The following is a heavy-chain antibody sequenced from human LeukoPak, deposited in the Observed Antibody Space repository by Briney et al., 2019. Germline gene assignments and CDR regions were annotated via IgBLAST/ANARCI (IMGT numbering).Heavy chain of an antibody. J-gene: IGHJ4*02. D-gene: IGHD2-2*01. V-gene: IGHV1-24*01. CDR2: FDPEDGEI. Sequence: ASVKVSCKVSGYTLTELSMHWVRQAPGKGLEWMGGFDPEDGEIIYAQKFQGRVTMTEDTSTDTAYMELSSLRSEDTAVYYCATVGLGYCSSTSCYFPDYWGQGTLVTVSS. CDR1: GYTLTELS. CDR3: ATVGLGYCSSTSCYFPDY.